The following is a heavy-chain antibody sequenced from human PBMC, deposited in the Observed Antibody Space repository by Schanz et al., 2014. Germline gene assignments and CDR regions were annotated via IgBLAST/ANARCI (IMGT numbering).Heavy chain of an antibody. CDR1: GFTFSSYG. CDR2: IRYDGSNN. CDR3: ARDKGGYYPFDY. V-gene: IGHV3-30*02. D-gene: IGHD3-22*01. J-gene: IGHJ4*02. Sequence: VQLVESGGGLVKPGGSLRLSCAASGFTFSSYGMHWVRQAPGKGLEWVAFIRYDGSNNYYADSVKGRFTISRDNSKNTLYLQMNSLRAEDTAVYYCARDKGGYYPFDYWGQGSLVTVSS.